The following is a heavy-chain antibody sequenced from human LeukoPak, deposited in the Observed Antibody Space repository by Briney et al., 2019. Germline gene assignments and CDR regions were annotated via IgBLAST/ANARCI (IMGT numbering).Heavy chain of an antibody. Sequence: GGSLRLSCAASGFTFDDYAMHWVRQAPGKGLEWVSAISWNSGSIGYADSVKGRFTISRDNAKNSLYLQMNSLRAEDTAVYYCARVGGSSAEYYYYGMDVWGQGTTVTVSS. D-gene: IGHD1-26*01. CDR1: GFTFDDYA. CDR3: ARVGGSSAEYYYYGMDV. CDR2: ISWNSGSI. J-gene: IGHJ6*02. V-gene: IGHV3-9*01.